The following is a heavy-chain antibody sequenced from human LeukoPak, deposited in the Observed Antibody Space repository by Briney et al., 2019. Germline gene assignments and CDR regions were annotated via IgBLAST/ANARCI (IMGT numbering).Heavy chain of an antibody. CDR3: ARYDSSWYALDS. V-gene: IGHV4-61*05. D-gene: IGHD6-13*01. CDR1: GVSISSSNYY. CDR2: IYYSGST. J-gene: IGHJ4*02. Sequence: PSETLSLTCTVSGVSISSSNYYWGWIRQPPGKGLEWIGYIYYSGSTNYNPSLKSRVTISVDTSKNQLSLRLNSVTAADTAVYYCARYDSSWYALDSWGQGTLVTVSS.